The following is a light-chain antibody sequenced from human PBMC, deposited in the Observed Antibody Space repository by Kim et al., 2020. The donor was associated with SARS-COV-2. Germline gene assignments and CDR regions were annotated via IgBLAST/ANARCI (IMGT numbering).Light chain of an antibody. Sequence: QSALTQPPSAPGSPGQSVTISCTGTSSDVGGYNYVPWYQQHPGKAPKLMIYEVNKRPSGVPDRFSGSKSGNTASLTVSGLQADDEADYYCSSFAGSNNVFGTGTKVTVL. J-gene: IGLJ1*01. CDR2: EVN. CDR1: SSDVGGYNY. V-gene: IGLV2-8*01. CDR3: SSFAGSNNV.